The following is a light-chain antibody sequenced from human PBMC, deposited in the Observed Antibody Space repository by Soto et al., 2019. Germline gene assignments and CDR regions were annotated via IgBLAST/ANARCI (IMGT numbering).Light chain of an antibody. J-gene: IGLJ1*01. CDR3: CSYAGNNIYV. V-gene: IGLV2-23*01. CDR1: SSDVGGYNL. CDR2: QDS. Sequence: QSALTQPASVSGSPGQSITISCTGTSSDVGGYNLVSWYQQHPGKAPKLMISQDSERPSGVSNRFSGSKSGNTASLAISGLQAEDEADYYCCSYAGNNIYVFGTGTKLTVL.